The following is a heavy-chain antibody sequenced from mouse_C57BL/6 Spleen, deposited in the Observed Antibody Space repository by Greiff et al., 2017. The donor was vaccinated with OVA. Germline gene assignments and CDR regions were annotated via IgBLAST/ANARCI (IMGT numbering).Heavy chain of an antibody. V-gene: IGHV1-72*01. J-gene: IGHJ3*01. Sequence: QVQLKQPGAELVKPGASVKLSCKASGYTFTSYWMHWVKQRPGRGLEWIGRIDPNSGGTKYNEKFKSKATLTVDKPSSTAYMQLSSLTSEDSAVYYCARGSIYYDYDWFAYWGQGTLVTVSA. CDR1: GYTFTSYW. CDR2: IDPNSGGT. CDR3: ARGSIYYDYDWFAY. D-gene: IGHD2-4*01.